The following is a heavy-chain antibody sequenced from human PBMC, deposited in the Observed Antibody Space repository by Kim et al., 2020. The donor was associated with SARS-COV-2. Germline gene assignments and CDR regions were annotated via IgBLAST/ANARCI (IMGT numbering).Heavy chain of an antibody. J-gene: IGHJ4*02. CDR2: ISYDGSNK. V-gene: IGHV3-33*05. CDR3: ARWGRYFDWLDEFDY. D-gene: IGHD3-9*01. Sequence: GGSLRLSCAASGFTFSSYGMHWVRQAPGKGLEWVAVISYDGSNKYYADSVKGRFTISRDNSKNTLYLQMNSLRAEDTAVYYCARWGRYFDWLDEFDYWGQGTLVTVSS. CDR1: GFTFSSYG.